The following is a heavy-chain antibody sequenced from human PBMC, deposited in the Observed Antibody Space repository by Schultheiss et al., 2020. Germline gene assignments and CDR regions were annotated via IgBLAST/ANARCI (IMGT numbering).Heavy chain of an antibody. D-gene: IGHD2-2*01. Sequence: LRLSCTVSGGSISSGGYFWSWIRQHPGKGLEWIGYIYSSGSTYYNPSLKSRLSISVDMSKNLFSLKLSSVTAADTAVYYCARRCSAPSCHGSGLDTFDVWCQGRMVTVSS. CDR2: IYSSGST. J-gene: IGHJ3*01. CDR3: ARRCSAPSCHGSGLDTFDV. V-gene: IGHV4-31*03. CDR1: GGSISSGGYF.